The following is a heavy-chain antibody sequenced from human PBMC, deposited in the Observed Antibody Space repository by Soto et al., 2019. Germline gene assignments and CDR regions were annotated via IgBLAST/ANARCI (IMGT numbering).Heavy chain of an antibody. CDR3: AKISGQNYYYYYGMDV. CDR1: GFTFSSYG. Sequence: PGGSLRLSCAASGFTFSSYGMHWVRQAPGKGLERVAVIWYDGSNKYYVDSVKGRFNISRDNSKNTLYLQMNSLRAEDTAVYYCAKISGQNYYYYYGMDVWGQGTTVTVSS. V-gene: IGHV3-30*02. CDR2: IWYDGSNK. J-gene: IGHJ6*02.